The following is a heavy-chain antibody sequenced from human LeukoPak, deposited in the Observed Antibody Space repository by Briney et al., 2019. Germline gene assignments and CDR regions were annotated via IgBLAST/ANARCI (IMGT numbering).Heavy chain of an antibody. CDR3: ARGFQAMVIDY. Sequence: GGSLRLSCAASGFTFSDYNMRWIRRAPGKGLEWVSSISRSGSTKYYADSVKGRFTISRDNVKNSLFLQMNSLRAEDTAVYYCARGFQAMVIDYWGQGTLVTVSS. D-gene: IGHD5-18*01. CDR1: GFTFSDYN. J-gene: IGHJ4*02. CDR2: ISRSGSTK. V-gene: IGHV3-11*01.